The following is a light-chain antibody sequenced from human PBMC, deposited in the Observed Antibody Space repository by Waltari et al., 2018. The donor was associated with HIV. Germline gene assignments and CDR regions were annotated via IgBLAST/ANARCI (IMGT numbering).Light chain of an antibody. CDR3: QQYDNWPPWT. V-gene: IGKV3-15*01. Sequence: EIVMTQSPATLSVSPGDRATLSCRASQSIAKNLAWYQQKPGQAPRLLIYGVSTRATGIPARFSGSGSWTEFTLTISSLQSGDFAVYYCQQYDNWPPWTFGQGTKVEI. J-gene: IGKJ1*01. CDR2: GVS. CDR1: QSIAKN.